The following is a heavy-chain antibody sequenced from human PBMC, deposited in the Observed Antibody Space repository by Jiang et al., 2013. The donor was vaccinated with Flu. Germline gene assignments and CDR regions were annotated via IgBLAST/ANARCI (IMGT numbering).Heavy chain of an antibody. Sequence: SGAEVKKPGASVKVSCKASGYTFTSYYMHWVRQAPGQGLEWMGIINPSGGSTSYAQKFQGRVTMTRDTSISTAYMELSRLRSDDTAVFYCAREEVVPAAMGYYYYYGMDVWGQGTTVTVSS. CDR1: GYTFTSYY. D-gene: IGHD2-2*01. CDR2: INPSGGST. CDR3: AREEVVPAAMGYYYYYGMDV. J-gene: IGHJ6*02. V-gene: IGHV1-46*01.